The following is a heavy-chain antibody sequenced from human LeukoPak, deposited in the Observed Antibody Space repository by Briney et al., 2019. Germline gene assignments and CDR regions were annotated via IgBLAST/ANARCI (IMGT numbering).Heavy chain of an antibody. V-gene: IGHV3-53*01. CDR2: IYSGGST. CDR1: GFTVSSNY. D-gene: IGHD3-22*01. CDR3: AKDKYYYDSSGYHAVLFDY. Sequence: GGSLRLSCAASGFTVSSNYMSWVRQAPGKGLEWVSVIYSGGSTYYADSVKGRFTISRDNSKNTLYLQMNSLRAEDTAVYYCAKDKYYYDSSGYHAVLFDYWGQGTLVTVSS. J-gene: IGHJ4*02.